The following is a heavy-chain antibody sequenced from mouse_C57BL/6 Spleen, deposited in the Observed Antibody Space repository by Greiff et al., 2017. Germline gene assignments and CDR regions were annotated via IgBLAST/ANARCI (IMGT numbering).Heavy chain of an antibody. Sequence: QVQLQQPGAELVKPGASVKLSCKASGYTFTSYWMQWVKQRPGQGLEWIGEIDPSDSYTNYNQKFKGKATLTVDTSSSTAYMQLSSLTSEDSAVYYCARSEVTTGNYWGQGTTRTVSS. CDR3: ARSEVTTGNY. D-gene: IGHD1-1*01. V-gene: IGHV1-50*01. CDR2: IDPSDSYT. J-gene: IGHJ2*01. CDR1: GYTFTSYW.